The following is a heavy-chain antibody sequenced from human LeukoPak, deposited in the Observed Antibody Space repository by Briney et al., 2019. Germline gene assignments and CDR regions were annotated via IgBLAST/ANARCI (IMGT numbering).Heavy chain of an antibody. V-gene: IGHV1-69*02. CDR2: IIPILGIA. Sequence: ASVKVSCKASGGTFSSYTINWVRQAPGQGLEWMGRIIPILGIAYYAQNFQGRVTITADKSTSTAYMELSSLRSEDTAVYYCATRGQPGDLYYFDYWGQGTLFTVPS. CDR3: ATRGQPGDLYYFDY. J-gene: IGHJ4*02. CDR1: GGTFSSYT. D-gene: IGHD7-27*01.